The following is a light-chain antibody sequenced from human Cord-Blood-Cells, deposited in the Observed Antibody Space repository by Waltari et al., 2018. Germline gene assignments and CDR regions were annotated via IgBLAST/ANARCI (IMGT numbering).Light chain of an antibody. CDR3: SSYTSSSTLV. J-gene: IGLJ2*01. V-gene: IGLV2-14*01. CDR1: SSDVGGYNY. Sequence: QSALTQPASVSGSPGQSITISCTGTSSDVGGYNYVSWYQQHPGKAPKLMIYDVSKRPSGVSNRFSGSKSGHTASLTISGLQAEDEAYYYCSSYTSSSTLVFGGGTKLTVL. CDR2: DVS.